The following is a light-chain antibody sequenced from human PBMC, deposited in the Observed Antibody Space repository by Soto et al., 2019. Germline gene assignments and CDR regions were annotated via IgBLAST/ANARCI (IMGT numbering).Light chain of an antibody. J-gene: IGKJ2*01. CDR2: KAS. CDR1: QSIGLW. V-gene: IGKV1-5*03. CDR3: QQYDSYVT. Sequence: DIQMTQSPSTLSASVGDRVTITCRASQSIGLWLAWYQQKPGKAPKLLIYKASSLKSEVPSRFSGSGFGTDFTLTIGRLQPDAFATYYCQQYDSYVTFGQGTKLEIK.